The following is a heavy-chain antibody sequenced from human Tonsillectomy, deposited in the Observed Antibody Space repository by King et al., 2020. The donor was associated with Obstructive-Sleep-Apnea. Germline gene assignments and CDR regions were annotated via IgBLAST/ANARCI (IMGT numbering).Heavy chain of an antibody. Sequence: VQLQESGPGLVKPSETLSLTCTISHDSISSSYWSWLRQPPGEGLEWLGYIYYSGSTNYNPSLKSRVTISVETSKNQLSLKLISVTAADTAVYYCARLNIASAGTGDAFDIWGQGTMVTVSS. D-gene: IGHD6-13*01. CDR1: HDSISSSY. V-gene: IGHV4-59*08. J-gene: IGHJ3*02. CDR2: IYYSGST. CDR3: ARLNIASAGTGDAFDI.